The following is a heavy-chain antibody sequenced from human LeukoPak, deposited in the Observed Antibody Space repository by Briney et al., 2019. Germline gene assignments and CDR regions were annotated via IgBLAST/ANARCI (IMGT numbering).Heavy chain of an antibody. J-gene: IGHJ2*01. CDR2: INPSGGST. CDR3: ARDVYYDSSAARYFDL. V-gene: IGHV1-46*01. Sequence: ASVKVSCKASGYTFTSYYMHWVRQAPGQGLEWMGIINPSGGSTSYAQEFQGRVTMTRDTSTSTVYMELSSLRSEDTAVYYCARDVYYDSSAARYFDLWGRGTLVTVSS. D-gene: IGHD3-22*01. CDR1: GYTFTSYY.